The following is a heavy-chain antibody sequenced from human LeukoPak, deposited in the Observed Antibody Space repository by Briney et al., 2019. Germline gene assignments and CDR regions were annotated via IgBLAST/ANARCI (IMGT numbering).Heavy chain of an antibody. CDR1: GSTVSSNY. D-gene: IGHD1-26*01. Sequence: GGSLRLSCAASGSTVSSNYMSWVRQAPVKGLEWVSVIYSGGSTYYADSVKGRFTISRDNSKNTLYLQMNSLRAEDTAVYYCARVRLKPPYSGSYGAFDIWGQGTMVTVSS. CDR3: ARVRLKPPYSGSYGAFDI. V-gene: IGHV3-66*01. J-gene: IGHJ3*02. CDR2: IYSGGST.